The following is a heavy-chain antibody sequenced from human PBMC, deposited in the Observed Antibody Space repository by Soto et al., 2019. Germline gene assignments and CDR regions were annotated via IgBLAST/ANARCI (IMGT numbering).Heavy chain of an antibody. CDR1: GITFEEFA. CDR3: AKAPNLVTHWFDP. D-gene: IGHD3-9*01. J-gene: IGHJ5*02. Sequence: ESGGGLVQPGGSLRLSCAATGITFEEFAIHWVRQAPGKGLEWVSGINWNSGSIGYVDSVKGRFTISRDNAKNSLYLHLNSLRAEDTALYYCAKAPNLVTHWFDPWGQGTLVTVSS. CDR2: INWNSGSI. V-gene: IGHV3-9*01.